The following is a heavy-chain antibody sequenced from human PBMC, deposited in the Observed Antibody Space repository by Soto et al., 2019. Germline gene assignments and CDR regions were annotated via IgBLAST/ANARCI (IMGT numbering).Heavy chain of an antibody. V-gene: IGHV4-31*03. CDR3: ARVSGNYYGSGSYYPNNWFDP. CDR1: GGSISSGGYY. Sequence: PSETLSLTCTVSGGSISSGGYYWSWIRQHPGKGLEWIGYIYYSGGTYYNPSLKSRVTISVDTSKNQFSLKLSSVTAADTAVYYCARVSGNYYGSGSYYPNNWFDPWGQGTLVTVSS. CDR2: IYYSGGT. J-gene: IGHJ5*02. D-gene: IGHD3-10*01.